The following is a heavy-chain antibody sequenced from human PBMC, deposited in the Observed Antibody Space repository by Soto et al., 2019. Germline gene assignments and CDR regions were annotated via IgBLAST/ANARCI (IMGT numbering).Heavy chain of an antibody. CDR3: AKDLECSSSNCYLGYSYYGTDV. CDR2: ISYDGSNT. Sequence: GGSLRLSCAASGFTFNSYGMHWVRQAPGKGLGWVAVISYDGSNTYHADSVKGRFTISRDNSKNTLYLQMNSLRAEDTAVYYCAKDLECSSSNCYLGYSYYGTDVWGQGTTVTVSS. D-gene: IGHD2-2*01. J-gene: IGHJ6*02. CDR1: GFTFNSYG. V-gene: IGHV3-30*18.